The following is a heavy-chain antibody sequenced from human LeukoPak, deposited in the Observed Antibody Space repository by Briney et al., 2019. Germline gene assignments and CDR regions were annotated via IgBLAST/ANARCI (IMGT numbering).Heavy chain of an antibody. CDR2: IRYDGSNK. CDR1: GFTFSSYG. J-gene: IGHJ4*02. Sequence: GSLRLSCAASGFTFSSYGMHWVRQAPGKGLEWVAFIRYDGSNKYYADSVKGRFTISRDNSKNTLYLQMNSLRAEDTAVYYCAKVLYDYVWGSYRYAFDYWGQGTLVTVSS. D-gene: IGHD3-16*02. V-gene: IGHV3-30*02. CDR3: AKVLYDYVWGSYRYAFDY.